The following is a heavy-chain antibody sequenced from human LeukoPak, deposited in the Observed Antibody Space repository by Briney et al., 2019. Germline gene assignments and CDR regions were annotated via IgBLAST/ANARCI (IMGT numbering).Heavy chain of an antibody. CDR2: IYYSGST. D-gene: IGHD3-10*01. V-gene: IGHV4-31*03. CDR1: GGSISSGVYY. CDR3: ARGVKGLRGAFDI. Sequence: TLSLTCTVSGGSISSGVYYWSWIRQHPGKGLEWIGYIYYSGSTYSNPSLKSRLTMSVDISKNQFSLKLSSVTAADTAVYYCARGVKGLRGAFDIWGQGTMVTVSS. J-gene: IGHJ3*02.